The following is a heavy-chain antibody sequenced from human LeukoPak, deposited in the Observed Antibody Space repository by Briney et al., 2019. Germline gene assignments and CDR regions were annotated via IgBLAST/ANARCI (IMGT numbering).Heavy chain of an antibody. J-gene: IGHJ5*02. Sequence: SETLSLTCTVSGGSINTNNYYWGWIRQPPGKGLEWIGSIYYSGTTYYNPSLERRLTIAIDTSKNLFSLKVSDVTAADTAVYFCAKCTTGYCISTSCYNSWGQGTLVTVSS. CDR3: AKCTTGYCISTSCYNS. CDR1: GGSINTNNYY. CDR2: IYYSGTT. V-gene: IGHV4-39*02. D-gene: IGHD2-2*02.